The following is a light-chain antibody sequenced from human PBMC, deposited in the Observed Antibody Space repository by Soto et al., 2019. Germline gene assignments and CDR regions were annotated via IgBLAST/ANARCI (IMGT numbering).Light chain of an antibody. J-gene: IGLJ1*01. CDR1: SSDVGGYNY. CDR2: EVN. V-gene: IGLV2-14*01. CDR3: SSCTSSSTLALYV. Sequence: QSALTQPASVSGSPGQSITISCTGTSSDVGGYNYVSWYQQHPGKAPKLMIYEVNNRPSGVSNRFTGSKSGNTASLTISGLQAEDEADYYCSSCTSSSTLALYVFGTVTKVTVL.